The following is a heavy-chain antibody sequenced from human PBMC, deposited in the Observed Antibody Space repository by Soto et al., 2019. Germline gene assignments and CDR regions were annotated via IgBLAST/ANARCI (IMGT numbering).Heavy chain of an antibody. CDR1: GFTFSSYW. J-gene: IGHJ5*02. CDR2: IKQDGSEK. V-gene: IGHV3-7*01. Sequence: GGSLRLSCAASGFTFSSYWMSWVRQAPGKGLEWVANIKQDGSEKYYVDSVKGRFTISRDNAKNSLYLQMNSLRAEDTAVYYCAREVQWIVVVVAATVWFDPWGQGTLVTVSS. CDR3: AREVQWIVVVVAATVWFDP. D-gene: IGHD2-15*01.